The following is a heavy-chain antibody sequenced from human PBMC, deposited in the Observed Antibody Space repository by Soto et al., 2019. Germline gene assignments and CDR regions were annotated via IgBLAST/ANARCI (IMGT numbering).Heavy chain of an antibody. Sequence: VGSLRLSCAASGFTFSSYAMHWVRQAPGKGLEWVAVISYDGSNKYYADSVKGRFTISRDNSKNTLYLQMNSLRAEDTAVYYCASEGVSLFDYWGQGTLVTVSS. CDR2: ISYDGSNK. J-gene: IGHJ4*02. V-gene: IGHV3-30-3*01. CDR1: GFTFSSYA. D-gene: IGHD3-10*01. CDR3: ASEGVSLFDY.